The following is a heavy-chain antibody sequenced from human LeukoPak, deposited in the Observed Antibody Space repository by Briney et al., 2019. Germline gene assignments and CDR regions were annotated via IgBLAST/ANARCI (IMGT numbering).Heavy chain of an antibody. CDR2: IYTSGST. Sequence: SETLSLTCTVSGGSISSYYWSWIRQPAGKGLEWIGRIYTSGSTDYNPSLKSRVTMSVDTSKNQFSLKLSSVTAADTAVYYCARDLPVGATYRGWVDWFDPWGQGTLVTVSS. D-gene: IGHD1-26*01. J-gene: IGHJ5*02. CDR3: ARDLPVGATYRGWVDWFDP. CDR1: GGSISSYY. V-gene: IGHV4-4*07.